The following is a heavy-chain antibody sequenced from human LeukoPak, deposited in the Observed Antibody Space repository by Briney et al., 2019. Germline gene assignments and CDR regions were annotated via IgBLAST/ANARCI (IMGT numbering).Heavy chain of an antibody. V-gene: IGHV4-39*07. J-gene: IGHJ3*02. CDR3: ARGAYDAFDI. Sequence: SETLSLTCTVSGGSISSSSYYWGWIRQPPGKGLEWIGSIYYSGSTYYNPSLESRVTISVDTSKNQFSLKLSSVTAADTAVYYCARGAYDAFDIWGQGTMVTVSS. CDR2: IYYSGST. CDR1: GGSISSSSYY.